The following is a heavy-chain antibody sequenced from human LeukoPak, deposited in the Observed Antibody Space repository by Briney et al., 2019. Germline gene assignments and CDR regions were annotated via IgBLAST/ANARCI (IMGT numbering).Heavy chain of an antibody. V-gene: IGHV4-59*08. D-gene: IGHD1-26*01. CDR1: GGSISSYY. J-gene: IGHJ4*02. Sequence: PSETLSLTCTVSGGSISSYYWSWIRQPPGKGLEWIGYIYYSGSTNYNPSLKSRVTISVDTSKNQFSLKLSSVTAADTAVYFCARRHEWELQFDYWGQGTLVTVSS. CDR3: ARRHEWELQFDY. CDR2: IYYSGST.